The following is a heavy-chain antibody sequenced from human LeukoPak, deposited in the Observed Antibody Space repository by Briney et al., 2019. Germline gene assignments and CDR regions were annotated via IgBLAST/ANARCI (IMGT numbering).Heavy chain of an antibody. CDR3: AKARSSGWPGWYFDL. J-gene: IGHJ2*01. D-gene: IGHD6-19*01. CDR1: GFTFDDYA. V-gene: IGHV3-9*01. Sequence: PGGSLRLSCAASGFTFDDYAMHWVRQAPGKGLEWVSGISWNSGSIGYADSVKGRFTISRDNAKNSLYLQMNSLRAEDTALYYCAKARSSGWPGWYFDLWGRGTLATVSS. CDR2: ISWNSGSI.